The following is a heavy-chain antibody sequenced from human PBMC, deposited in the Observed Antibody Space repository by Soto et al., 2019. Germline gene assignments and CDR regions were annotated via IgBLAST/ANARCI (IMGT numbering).Heavy chain of an antibody. Sequence: GGSLRLSCAASGFTFSSSATSWVRQAPGKGLEWVSSISASGGSTYYADSVKGRFTISRDNSKNTLYLQLNTLRADDTAVYYCAKDKPGTTSFDYWGQGTLVTVSS. V-gene: IGHV3-23*01. CDR1: GFTFSSSA. J-gene: IGHJ4*02. D-gene: IGHD1-1*01. CDR2: ISASGGST. CDR3: AKDKPGTTSFDY.